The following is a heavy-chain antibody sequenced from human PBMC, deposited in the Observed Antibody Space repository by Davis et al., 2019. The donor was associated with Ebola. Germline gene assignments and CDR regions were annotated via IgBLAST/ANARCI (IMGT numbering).Heavy chain of an antibody. CDR1: GFIFSSYV. Sequence: ESLKISCAASGFIFSSYVMSWVRQSPGKGLEWIGYIYYLGSTIYNPSLQSRVTISVDTSKNQFSLMLTSVTAADTAVYYCARLGFLGGQFDFWGQGTLVTVSA. V-gene: IGHV4-59*08. CDR2: IYYLGST. D-gene: IGHD3-16*01. CDR3: ARLGFLGGQFDF. J-gene: IGHJ4*02.